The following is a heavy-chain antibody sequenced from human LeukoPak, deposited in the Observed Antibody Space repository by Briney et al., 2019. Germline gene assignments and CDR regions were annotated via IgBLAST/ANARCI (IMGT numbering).Heavy chain of an antibody. J-gene: IGHJ2*01. CDR3: ARVDYYDSSGSDWYFDL. V-gene: IGHV3-74*01. CDR2: ISGDGRIT. D-gene: IGHD3-22*01. Sequence: GGSLRLSCAASRFTFSNYWMHWVRQGPGKGLVWVSRISGDGRITRNADSVKGRFFISRDNAKNTLYLQMNSLRAEDTAVYYCARVDYYDSSGSDWYFDLWGRGTLVTVSS. CDR1: RFTFSNYW.